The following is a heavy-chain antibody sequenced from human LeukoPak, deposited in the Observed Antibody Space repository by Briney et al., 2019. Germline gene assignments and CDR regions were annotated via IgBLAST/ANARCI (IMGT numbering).Heavy chain of an antibody. J-gene: IGHJ4*02. CDR1: GFTFSSYA. CDR3: ARAPSRDTGSYVDFDS. V-gene: IGHV3-23*01. D-gene: IGHD1-26*01. Sequence: PGRSLRLSCAASGFTFSSYAMSWVRQAPGKGLEWVAAISGSGGSTFYADSVKGRFTISRDTSKNTLYLQMNSLRAEDTALYYCARAPSRDTGSYVDFDSWGQGTLVTVSS. CDR2: ISGSGGST.